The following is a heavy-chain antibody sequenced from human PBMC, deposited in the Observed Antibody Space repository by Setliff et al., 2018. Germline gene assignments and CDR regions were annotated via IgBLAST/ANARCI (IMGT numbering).Heavy chain of an antibody. Sequence: SETLSLTCTVSGGSISSGDYYWSWIRQPPGKGLEWIGYIYYSGSTYYNPSPKSRVTISVDTSKNQFSLKLSSVTAADTAVYYCAREAPGYAFDIWGQGTMVTVSS. V-gene: IGHV4-30-4*08. D-gene: IGHD1-1*01. CDR2: IYYSGST. CDR3: AREAPGYAFDI. CDR1: GGSISSGDYY. J-gene: IGHJ3*02.